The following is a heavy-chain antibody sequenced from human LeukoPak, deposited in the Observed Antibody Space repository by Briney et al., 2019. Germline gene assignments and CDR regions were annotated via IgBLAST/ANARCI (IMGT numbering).Heavy chain of an antibody. CDR2: MNPNSGNT. CDR3: ARSRFSRRITMVRGVIMFDY. V-gene: IGHV1-8*01. D-gene: IGHD3-10*01. CDR1: GYTFTSYD. Sequence: ASVKVSCKASGYTFTSYDINWARQATGQGLEWMGWMNPNSGNTGYAQKFQGRVTMTRNTSISTAYMELSSLRSEDTAVYYCARSRFSRRITMVRGVIMFDYWGQGTLVTVSS. J-gene: IGHJ4*02.